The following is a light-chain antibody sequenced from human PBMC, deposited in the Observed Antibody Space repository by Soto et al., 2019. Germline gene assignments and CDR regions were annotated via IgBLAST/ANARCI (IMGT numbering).Light chain of an antibody. Sequence: EIVLTQSPATLSLSPGERATLSCRASQFINTYVAWYQHRPGQGPRLLIYEASKRATGIPARFSGSGSVTDFTLTISSLEPEDFGIYYCQPRHTWPTTFGGGAKVEI. CDR2: EAS. J-gene: IGKJ4*01. CDR3: QPRHTWPTT. CDR1: QFINTY. V-gene: IGKV3-11*01.